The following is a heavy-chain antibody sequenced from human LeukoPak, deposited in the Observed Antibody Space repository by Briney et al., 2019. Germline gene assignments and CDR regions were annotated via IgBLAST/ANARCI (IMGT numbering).Heavy chain of an antibody. V-gene: IGHV4-39*02. CDR3: ARLVGATPSFDY. J-gene: IGHJ4*02. Sequence: SETLSLTCTVSGGSISSYYWGWIRQPPGKGLEWIANIYYSGSAHYNPSLKSRVTISVDTSKNHFSLKLSSVTAADTAVFYCARLVGATPSFDYWGQGTLVTVSS. D-gene: IGHD1-26*01. CDR2: IYYSGSA. CDR1: GGSISSYY.